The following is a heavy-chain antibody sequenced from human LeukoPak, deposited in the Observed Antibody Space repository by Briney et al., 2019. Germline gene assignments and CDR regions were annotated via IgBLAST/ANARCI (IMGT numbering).Heavy chain of an antibody. J-gene: IGHJ4*02. CDR1: GFTFSSYA. Sequence: GGSLRLSCVASGFTFSSYAMNWVRQAPGKGLEWVSDISGSGGGTYYADSVKGRFTISRDNSKNTLYLQMNSLRAEDTAVYYCAKADQNYYDTSGYTDYWGQGTLVTVSS. CDR3: AKADQNYYDTSGYTDY. D-gene: IGHD3-22*01. CDR2: ISGSGGGT. V-gene: IGHV3-23*01.